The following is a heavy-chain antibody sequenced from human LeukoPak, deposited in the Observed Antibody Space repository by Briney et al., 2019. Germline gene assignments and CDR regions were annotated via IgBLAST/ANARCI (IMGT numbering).Heavy chain of an antibody. D-gene: IGHD3-10*01. CDR1: GFTFTSYA. V-gene: IGHV3-23*01. CDR3: AGPRFGELLYDY. J-gene: IGHJ4*02. Sequence: GGSLRLSCASSGFTFTSYAVSWVRQAPGKGLEWVSGISGSGDITYYADSVEGRFTISRDNSKNTVYLQMNSLRAEDTAVYYCAGPRFGELLYDYWGQGTLVTVSS. CDR2: ISGSGDIT.